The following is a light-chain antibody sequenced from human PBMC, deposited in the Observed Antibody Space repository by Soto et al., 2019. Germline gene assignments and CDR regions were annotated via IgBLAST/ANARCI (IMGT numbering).Light chain of an antibody. CDR2: WAS. J-gene: IGKJ1*01. CDR1: QSVLYSTNNKNY. Sequence: DIVMTQSPDSLAVSLGERATINCKSSQSVLYSTNNKNYLAWYQQKPGQPPKLLVYWASTRESGVPDRFSGSWSETDSTLTINSLQAEEVAVYYCQQYINAPQTFGHGTKVEIK. CDR3: QQYINAPQT. V-gene: IGKV4-1*01.